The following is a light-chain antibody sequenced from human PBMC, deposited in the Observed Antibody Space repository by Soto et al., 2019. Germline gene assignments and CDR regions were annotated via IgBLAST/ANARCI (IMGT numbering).Light chain of an antibody. CDR1: QSVGGN. CDR2: EAS. J-gene: IGKJ1*01. V-gene: IGKV3-15*01. CDR3: QQYNNWPRK. Sequence: MVMTHSPATLTVSPGERATLSCRASQSVGGNLAWYQQRPGQAPRLLIFEASTRATGIPARFSGSGSGADFTLTISRLEPEDFAVYYCQQYNNWPRKFGQGTKVDIK.